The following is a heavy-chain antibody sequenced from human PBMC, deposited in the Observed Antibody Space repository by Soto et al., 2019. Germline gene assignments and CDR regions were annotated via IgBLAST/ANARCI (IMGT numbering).Heavy chain of an antibody. V-gene: IGHV1-18*01. J-gene: IGHJ5*02. CDR3: ARSISSSWYNWFDP. CDR2: ISAYNGNT. D-gene: IGHD6-13*01. Sequence: ASVKVSCKASGYTFTSYGISWVRQAPGQGLEWMGWISAYNGNTNYAQKLQGRVTMTTDTSTSTAYMELRSLRSDDTAVYYCARSISSSWYNWFDPWGQRTLVTVSS. CDR1: GYTFTSYG.